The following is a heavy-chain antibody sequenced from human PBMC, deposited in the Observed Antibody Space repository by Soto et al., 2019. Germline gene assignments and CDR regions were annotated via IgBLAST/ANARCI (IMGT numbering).Heavy chain of an antibody. CDR3: ARHFSVDYFDY. Sequence: SETLSLTCTVSGDYITSNSYFWAWIRQPPGKGLEWIGSIYYSGTTYINPSLKSRVTISVDRSKNQFSLKLSSVTAADTAVYYCARHFSVDYFDYWGQGALVTVSS. CDR1: GDYITSNSYF. V-gene: IGHV4-39*01. CDR2: IYYSGTT. J-gene: IGHJ4*02.